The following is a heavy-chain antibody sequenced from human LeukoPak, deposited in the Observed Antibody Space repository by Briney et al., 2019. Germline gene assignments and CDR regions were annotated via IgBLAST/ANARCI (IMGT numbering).Heavy chain of an antibody. V-gene: IGHV4-59*01. Sequence: PSETLSLTCTVSGAALSNYYWSGVRQPPGKGLEWIGGIYNSGTTNYNPSLKSRVTTSVETSKNQFSLKLSSVTAADTAVYYCARGITRLDYWGQGTLVTVSS. CDR2: IYNSGTT. CDR3: ARGITRLDY. CDR1: GAALSNYY. J-gene: IGHJ4*02.